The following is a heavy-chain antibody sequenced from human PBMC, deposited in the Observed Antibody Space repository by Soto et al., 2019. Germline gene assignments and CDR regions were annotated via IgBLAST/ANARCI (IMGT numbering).Heavy chain of an antibody. CDR1: GYTLTTYG. J-gene: IGHJ6*02. CDR3: AREGEMPYYYYGWDV. Sequence: QVQLVQSGAAVRKPGASVKVSCRASGYTLTTYGISWVRQAPGQGLAWMGWISGYNGHTKYAQKFQGRVTMTTDTATSTGYMDLRSLRSDDTAVYYCAREGEMPYYYYGWDVWGQGTTVTVSS. V-gene: IGHV1-18*01. CDR2: ISGYNGHT. D-gene: IGHD3-16*01.